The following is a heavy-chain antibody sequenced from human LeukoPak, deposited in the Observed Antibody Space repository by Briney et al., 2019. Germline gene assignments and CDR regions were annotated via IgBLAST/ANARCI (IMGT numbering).Heavy chain of an antibody. D-gene: IGHD5-18*01. Sequence: GGSLRLSCAASGFTFSSYEMNWVRQAPGKGLEWVSYISSSGSTIYYADSVKGRFTISRDNAKNSLYLQMNSLRAEDTAVYYCAWTRYVDTETTITGYLDLWGQGTLVTVSS. CDR1: GFTFSSYE. J-gene: IGHJ4*02. CDR2: ISSSGSTI. CDR3: AWTRYVDTETTITGYLDL. V-gene: IGHV3-48*03.